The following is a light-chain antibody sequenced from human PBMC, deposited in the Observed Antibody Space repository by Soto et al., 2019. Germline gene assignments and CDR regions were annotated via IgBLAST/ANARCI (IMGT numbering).Light chain of an antibody. CDR3: CSYAGSSTSPYV. J-gene: IGLJ1*01. CDR1: SSDFGSHNL. V-gene: IGLV2-23*01. CDR2: EGS. Sequence: QSVLTQPDSVSGSPGQSITISCTGTSSDFGSHNLVSWYQQHPGKAPKLMIYEGSKRPSGVSNRFSGSKSGNTASLTISGLQAEDEADYYCCSYAGSSTSPYVFGTGTKLTVL.